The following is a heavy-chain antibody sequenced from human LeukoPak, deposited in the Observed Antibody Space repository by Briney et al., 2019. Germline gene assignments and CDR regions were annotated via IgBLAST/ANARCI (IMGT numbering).Heavy chain of an antibody. Sequence: ASVKVSCKASGYTFTSYGISWVRQAPGQGLEWVGWIRAYNGNTNYAQKLQGRVTMTTDTSTSTAYMELRSLRSDDTAVYYCASHNVAGRTNWFDPWGQGTLVTVSS. D-gene: IGHD6-19*01. J-gene: IGHJ5*02. CDR1: GYTFTSYG. V-gene: IGHV1-18*01. CDR3: ASHNVAGRTNWFDP. CDR2: IRAYNGNT.